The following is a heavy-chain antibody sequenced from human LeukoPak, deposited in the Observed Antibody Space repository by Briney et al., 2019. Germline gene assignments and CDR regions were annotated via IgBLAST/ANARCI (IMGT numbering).Heavy chain of an antibody. V-gene: IGHV3-23*01. CDR1: GFTFRSYA. Sequence: GGSLRLSCAASGFTFRSYAMNWVRQAPGKGLEWVSAISGSGGSTYYADSVKGRFTISRDNSKNTLYLQMNSLRAEDTAVYYCAKSWVLGGVDYWGQGTLVTVSS. D-gene: IGHD3-16*01. J-gene: IGHJ4*02. CDR3: AKSWVLGGVDY. CDR2: ISGSGGST.